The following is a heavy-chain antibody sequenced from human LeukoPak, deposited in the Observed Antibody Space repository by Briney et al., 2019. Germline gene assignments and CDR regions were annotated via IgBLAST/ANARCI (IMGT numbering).Heavy chain of an antibody. CDR1: GGSISSGDYY. D-gene: IGHD3-22*01. Sequence: PSETLSLTSTVSGGSISSGDYYWSWIRQPPGKGLEWIGYIYYSGSTYYNPSLKSRVTISVDTSKNQFSLKLSSVTAADTAVYHCARDYYDSSGYYVDWYFDLWGRGTLVTVSS. CDR3: ARDYYDSSGYYVDWYFDL. J-gene: IGHJ2*01. V-gene: IGHV4-30-4*01. CDR2: IYYSGST.